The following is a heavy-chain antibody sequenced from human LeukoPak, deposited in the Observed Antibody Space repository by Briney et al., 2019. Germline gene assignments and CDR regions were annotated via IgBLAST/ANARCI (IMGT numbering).Heavy chain of an antibody. Sequence: ASVKVSCKASGYAFTNYGSRWLRQAPGQGLEWMGWISAYNGNTNYAQKLQGRVTMTTDTSTSTAYMELGSLRSDDTAVYYCAKDLRDQLLRFDYWGQGTLVTVSS. V-gene: IGHV1-18*01. CDR1: GYAFTNYG. D-gene: IGHD2-2*01. CDR2: ISAYNGNT. J-gene: IGHJ4*02. CDR3: AKDLRDQLLRFDY.